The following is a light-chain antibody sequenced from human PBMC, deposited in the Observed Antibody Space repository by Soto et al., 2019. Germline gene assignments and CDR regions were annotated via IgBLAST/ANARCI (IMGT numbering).Light chain of an antibody. CDR1: QSLSINY. Sequence: VLSRAGGTLSLSPGERATLSCRASQSLSINYLAWYQQKPGQAPRLLIYGASSRAAGIPDRFSGGGSGTDFTLTISRLEAEDFAVYYCQQYGSSGTFGQGTKVDIK. J-gene: IGKJ1*01. V-gene: IGKV3-20*01. CDR3: QQYGSSGT. CDR2: GAS.